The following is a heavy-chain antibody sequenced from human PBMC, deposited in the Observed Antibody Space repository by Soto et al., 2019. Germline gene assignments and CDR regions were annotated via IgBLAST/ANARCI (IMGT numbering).Heavy chain of an antibody. V-gene: IGHV3-48*01. CDR3: ARDPKYSSSSMSDYYYYMDV. Sequence: GGSLRLSCAASGFTFSSYSMNWVRQAPGKGLEWVSYISSSSSTIYYADSVKGRFTISRDNAKNSLYLQMNSLRAEDTAVYYCARDPKYSSSSMSDYYYYMDVWGKGTTVTVSS. D-gene: IGHD6-6*01. CDR1: GFTFSSYS. J-gene: IGHJ6*03. CDR2: ISSSSSTI.